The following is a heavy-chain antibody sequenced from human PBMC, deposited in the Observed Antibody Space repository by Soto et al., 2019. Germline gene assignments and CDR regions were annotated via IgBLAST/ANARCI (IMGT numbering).Heavy chain of an antibody. CDR3: ARPANTDMGLDAFDI. CDR2: IIPIFGTA. CDR1: GGTFSSYA. J-gene: IGHJ3*02. V-gene: IGHV1-69*13. D-gene: IGHD5-18*01. Sequence: SVKVSCKASGGTFSSYAISWVRQAPGQGLEWMGGIIPIFGTANYAQKFQGRVTITADESTSTAYMELSSLRSEDTAVYYCARPANTDMGLDAFDIWGQGTMVTVSS.